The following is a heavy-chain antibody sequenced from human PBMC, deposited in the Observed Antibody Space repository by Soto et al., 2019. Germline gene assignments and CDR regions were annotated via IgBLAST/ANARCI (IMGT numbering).Heavy chain of an antibody. CDR3: ARWSSAFDH. V-gene: IGHV3-11*01. CDR1: GFTFSDYY. Sequence: QVQVGESGGGLVKPGGSLRLSCTDSGFTFSDYYMGWVRKAPGKGLEWISYLSQSSTAICYADSVRGRFTISGDDAENSLFLQMSSLTAEDTAMYYCARWSSAFDHWGQGTPVTVSS. J-gene: IGHJ4*02. CDR2: LSQSSTAI.